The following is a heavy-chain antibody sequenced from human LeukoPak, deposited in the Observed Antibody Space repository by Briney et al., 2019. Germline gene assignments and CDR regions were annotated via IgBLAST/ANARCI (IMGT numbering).Heavy chain of an antibody. Sequence: SETLSLTCTVSDGSISSYYWSWIRQPPGKGLEWIGYSYYSGSTNYNPSLKSRVTISVDTSRNQFSLNLSSVTAADTAVYYCARFLAGYSSSFLYWGQGALVTVSS. D-gene: IGHD6-13*01. CDR3: ARFLAGYSSSFLY. V-gene: IGHV4-59*08. CDR1: DGSISSYY. CDR2: SYYSGST. J-gene: IGHJ4*02.